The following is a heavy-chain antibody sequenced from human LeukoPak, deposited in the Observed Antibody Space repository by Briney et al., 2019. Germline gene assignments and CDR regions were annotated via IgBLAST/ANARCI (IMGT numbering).Heavy chain of an antibody. V-gene: IGHV1-69-2*01. CDR2: VDPEDGET. CDR1: GYIFSDYY. D-gene: IGHD6-13*01. Sequence: ASVKVSCKVSGYIFSDYYMHWVPQAPGKGLEWMGLVDPEDGETIYAEKFQGRVTITADTSTDTAYMELSSLRSEDTAVYYCATFPYSSSWYYFDYWGQGTLVTVSS. J-gene: IGHJ4*02. CDR3: ATFPYSSSWYYFDY.